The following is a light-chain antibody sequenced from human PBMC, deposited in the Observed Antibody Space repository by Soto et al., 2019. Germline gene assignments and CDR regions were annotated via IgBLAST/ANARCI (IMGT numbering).Light chain of an antibody. CDR3: AAWDDSLVGLV. V-gene: IGLV1-44*01. CDR1: NSNIGSNT. Sequence: QAVVTQPPSASGTPGQRGTISCSGSNSNIGSNTVNWYQQLPGTAPKLLIYSNNQRPSGVPDRFSGSKSGTSASLAISGLQSEDEADYYCAAWDDSLVGLVFGGGTKLTVL. CDR2: SNN. J-gene: IGLJ2*01.